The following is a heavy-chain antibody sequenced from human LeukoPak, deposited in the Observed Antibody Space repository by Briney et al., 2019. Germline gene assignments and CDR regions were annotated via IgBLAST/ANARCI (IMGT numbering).Heavy chain of an antibody. D-gene: IGHD3-3*01. CDR2: IYYSGST. J-gene: IGHJ5*02. CDR3: AREAYYDFWSGHQVPSWFDP. CDR1: GGSISSGGYY. Sequence: PSQTLSLTCTVSGGSISSGGYYWSWIRQHPGKGLEWIGYIYYSGSTYYNPSLKSRVTISVDTSKNQFSLKLSSVTAADTAVYYCAREAYYDFWSGHQVPSWFDPWGQGTLVTVSS. V-gene: IGHV4-31*03.